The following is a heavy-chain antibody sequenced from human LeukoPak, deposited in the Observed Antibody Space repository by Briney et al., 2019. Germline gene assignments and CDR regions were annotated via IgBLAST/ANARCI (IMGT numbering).Heavy chain of an antibody. CDR2: ISSSGTNT. CDR3: AKDIHPGLGSGASCCFDY. J-gene: IGHJ4*02. D-gene: IGHD2-15*01. V-gene: IGHV3-23*01. Sequence: GGSLRLSCAASGFTFSNYAITWVRQAPGKGLEWVSTISSSGTNTYFADSVKGRFTISRDNSKNTLYLQMNSLRAEDTAVYYCAKDIHPGLGSGASCCFDYWGQGTLVTVSS. CDR1: GFTFSNYA.